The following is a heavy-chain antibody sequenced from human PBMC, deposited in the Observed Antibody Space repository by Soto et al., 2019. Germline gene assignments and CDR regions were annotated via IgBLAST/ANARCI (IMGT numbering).Heavy chain of an antibody. D-gene: IGHD6-13*01. V-gene: IGHV4-34*01. CDR2: INHSGST. CDR3: ASRGYSSSWYYGFDY. J-gene: IGHJ4*02. Sequence: ASETLSLTCAVYGGSFSGYYWSWIRQPPGKGLEWIGEINHSGSTNYNPSLKSRVTISVDTSKNQFSLKLSSVTAADTAVYYCASRGYSSSWYYGFDYWGQGTLVTVSS. CDR1: GGSFSGYY.